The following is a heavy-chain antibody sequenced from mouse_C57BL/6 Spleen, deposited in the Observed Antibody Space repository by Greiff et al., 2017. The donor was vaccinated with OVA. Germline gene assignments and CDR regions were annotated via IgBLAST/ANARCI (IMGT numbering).Heavy chain of an antibody. V-gene: IGHV5-17*01. CDR3: AAGGGFH. CDR2: ISSGSSTI. J-gene: IGHJ3*01. Sequence: EVQVVESGGGLVKPGGSLKLSCAASGFTFSDYGMHWVRQAPEKGLEWVAYISSGSSTIYYADTVKGRFTISRDNAKNTLFLQMTSLRSEDTAMYYCAAGGGFHWGQGTLVTVSA. CDR1: GFTFSDYG.